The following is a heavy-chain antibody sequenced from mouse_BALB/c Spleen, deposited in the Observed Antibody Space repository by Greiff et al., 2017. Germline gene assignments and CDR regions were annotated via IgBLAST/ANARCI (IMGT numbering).Heavy chain of an antibody. V-gene: IGHV1-14*01. CDR2: INPYNDGT. J-gene: IGHJ2*01. Sequence: VQLQQSGPELVKPGASVKISCKASGYTFTSYVMHWVKQKPGQGLEWIGYINPYNDGTKYNEKFKGKATLTSDKSSSTAYMELSSLTSEDSAVYYCARRYGNYVDYFDYWGQGTTLTVSS. CDR1: GYTFTSYV. D-gene: IGHD2-10*02. CDR3: ARRYGNYVDYFDY.